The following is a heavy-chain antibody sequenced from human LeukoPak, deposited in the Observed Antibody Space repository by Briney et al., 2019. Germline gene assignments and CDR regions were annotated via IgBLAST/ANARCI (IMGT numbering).Heavy chain of an antibody. CDR1: GYTFTGYC. Sequence: GASVKVSCKASGYTFTGYCMHWVRQAPGQGLEWMGWINPNSGGTNYAQKFQGRVTMTRDTSISTAYMELSRLRSDDTAVYYCARDLLGIAVAGSSNWFDPWGQGTLVTVSS. D-gene: IGHD6-19*01. V-gene: IGHV1-2*02. CDR2: INPNSGGT. CDR3: ARDLLGIAVAGSSNWFDP. J-gene: IGHJ5*02.